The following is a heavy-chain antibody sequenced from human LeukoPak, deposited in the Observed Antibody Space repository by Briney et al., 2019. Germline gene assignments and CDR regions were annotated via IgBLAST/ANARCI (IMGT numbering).Heavy chain of an antibody. Sequence: ASVKVPCKASGYTFTSYVINWVRQATGQGLEWMGWMNPNSGNTGYAQKFQGRVTITRNTSISTAYMELSSLRSEDTAVYYCARGGIYDDDAFDIWGQGTMVTVSS. CDR2: MNPNSGNT. D-gene: IGHD3-22*01. J-gene: IGHJ3*02. V-gene: IGHV1-8*03. CDR3: ARGGIYDDDAFDI. CDR1: GYTFTSYV.